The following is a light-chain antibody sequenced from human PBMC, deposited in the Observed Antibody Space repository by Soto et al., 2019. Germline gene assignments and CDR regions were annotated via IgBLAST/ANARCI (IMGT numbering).Light chain of an antibody. Sequence: QSALTQPASVSGSPGQSITISCTATSSDFGIYNLVSWYQHHPGKAPKLMIYEVNKRPSGVSDRFSGSKAGNTASLTISGLQAEDEADYYCQSYDSSLSGSRDVVFGGGTKLTVL. V-gene: IGLV2-23*02. CDR2: EVN. CDR1: SSDFGIYNL. CDR3: QSYDSSLSGSRDVV. J-gene: IGLJ2*01.